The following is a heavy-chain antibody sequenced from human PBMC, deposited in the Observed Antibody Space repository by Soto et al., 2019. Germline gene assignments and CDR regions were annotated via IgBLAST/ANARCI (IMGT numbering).Heavy chain of an antibody. CDR1: GYTLTELS. CDR2: FDPEDGET. D-gene: IGHD2-2*01. Sequence: ASVKVSCKVSGYTLTELSMHWVRQAPGKGLEWMGGFDPEDGETIYAQKFQGRVTMTEDTSTDTAYMELSRLRSDDTAVYYCARADIVVVPAAMEYYYYYGMDVWGQGTTVTVSS. V-gene: IGHV1-24*01. CDR3: ARADIVVVPAAMEYYYYYGMDV. J-gene: IGHJ6*02.